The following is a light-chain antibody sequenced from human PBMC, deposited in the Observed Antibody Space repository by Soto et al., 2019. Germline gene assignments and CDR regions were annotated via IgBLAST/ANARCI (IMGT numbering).Light chain of an antibody. CDR3: QQYDNWPPVT. CDR1: QSVSSN. V-gene: IGKV3-15*01. J-gene: IGKJ4*01. Sequence: EIVMTQSPATLSMSPGERATLSCRASQSVSSNLAWYQQKPGQAPRLLIYGASTRATNIPARFSGSGSGTEFTLTITSLQSEDFAVYYCQQYDNWPPVTFGGGTKVEIK. CDR2: GAS.